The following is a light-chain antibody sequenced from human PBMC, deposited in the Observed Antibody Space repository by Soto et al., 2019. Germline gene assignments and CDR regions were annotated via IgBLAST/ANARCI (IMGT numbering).Light chain of an antibody. CDR2: GAS. V-gene: IGKV3-20*01. J-gene: IGKJ2*01. Sequence: VVLTQSPGTLSLSPGERATLSCRASQSVSSNYLAWYQQKPGQAPRLLIYGASSRATGIPDRFSGSGSGTDFTLTISRLEPEDFAVYYCHQYGSSSYTFGQGTKLEIK. CDR3: HQYGSSSYT. CDR1: QSVSSNY.